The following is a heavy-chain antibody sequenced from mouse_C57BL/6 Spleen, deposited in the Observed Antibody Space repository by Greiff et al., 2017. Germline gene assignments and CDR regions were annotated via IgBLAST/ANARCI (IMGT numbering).Heavy chain of an antibody. CDR2: IYPGDGDT. J-gene: IGHJ1*03. CDR1: GYAFSSSW. Sequence: QVQLKESGPELVKPGASVKISCKASGYAFSSSWMNWVKQRPGQGLEWIGRIYPGDGDTNYNGKFKGKATLTSDTSSSTAYMQLSSLTSEDSAIYFCARSGGLHWYFDVWGTGTTVTVSS. CDR3: ARSGGLHWYFDV. V-gene: IGHV1-82*01. D-gene: IGHD2-4*01.